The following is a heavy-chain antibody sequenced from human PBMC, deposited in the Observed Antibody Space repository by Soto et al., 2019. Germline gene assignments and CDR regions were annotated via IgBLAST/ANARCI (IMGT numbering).Heavy chain of an antibody. CDR3: AKGSRALDGSGSA. CDR2: IDGSGTA. J-gene: IGHJ4*02. Sequence: PGGSLRLSCAASGFTFSSYAMTWVRQTPGKGLEWVSNIDGSGTAYYTDAVKGRFTISRDNSKNTLYLHMNSLSAEDTAVYYCAKGSRALDGSGSAWGQGTLVTVSS. V-gene: IGHV3-23*01. D-gene: IGHD3-10*01. CDR1: GFTFSSYA.